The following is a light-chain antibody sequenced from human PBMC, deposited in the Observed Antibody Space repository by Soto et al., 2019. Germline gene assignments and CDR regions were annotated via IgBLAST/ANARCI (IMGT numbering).Light chain of an antibody. V-gene: IGLV2-14*01. CDR1: SSDINSYKF. CDR3: CSYTKANTWV. J-gene: IGLJ3*02. CDR2: EDD. Sequence: QSALTQPASVSASPRQSITISCTGSSSDINSYKFVSWYQVLPGKAPKLIIYEDDYRPPEISSRFSASKSGNTASLTISGVQLEDDSHYFCCSYTKANTWVFGGGTKLTVL.